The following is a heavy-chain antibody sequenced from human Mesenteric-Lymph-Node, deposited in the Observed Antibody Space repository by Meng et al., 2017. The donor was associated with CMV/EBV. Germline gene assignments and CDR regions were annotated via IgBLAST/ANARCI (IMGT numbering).Heavy chain of an antibody. CDR2: IYYSGST. CDR3: ARHPRAGATRDGDY. Sequence: SGGSIICSSYCWGWIRQPPGKGLECIGSIYYSGSTYYNPPLKSRLTISVDTSKSQFSLRLSSVTAADTAVYYCARHPRAGATRDGDYWGQGTLVTVSS. CDR1: GGSIICSSYC. D-gene: IGHD6-25*01. V-gene: IGHV4-39*01. J-gene: IGHJ4*02.